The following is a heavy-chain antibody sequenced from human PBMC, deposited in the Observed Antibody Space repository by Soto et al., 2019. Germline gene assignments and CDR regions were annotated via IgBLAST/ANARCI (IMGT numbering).Heavy chain of an antibody. CDR2: IYYSGST. J-gene: IGHJ4*02. Sequence: SETLSLTCTVSGGSISSGGYYWSWIRQHPGKGLEWIGYIYYSGSTYYNPSLKSRVTISVDTSKNQFSLKLSSVTAADTAVYYCARGSVDTAMVPFDYWGQGTLVTVSS. V-gene: IGHV4-31*03. D-gene: IGHD5-18*01. CDR3: ARGSVDTAMVPFDY. CDR1: GGSISSGGYY.